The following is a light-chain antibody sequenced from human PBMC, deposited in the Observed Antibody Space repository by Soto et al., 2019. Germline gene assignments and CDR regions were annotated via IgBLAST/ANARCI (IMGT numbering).Light chain of an antibody. J-gene: IGLJ2*01. Sequence: QSALTQPPSASGSPGQSVTISCTGTSSDVGGYNYVSWYQQHPGKAPKLMIYEVTKRPSGVPDRFSGSKSGNTASLTVSGLQAGDEADYYCTSYAVSNNFVVIGGGTKLTVL. CDR1: SSDVGGYNY. V-gene: IGLV2-8*01. CDR2: EVT. CDR3: TSYAVSNNFVV.